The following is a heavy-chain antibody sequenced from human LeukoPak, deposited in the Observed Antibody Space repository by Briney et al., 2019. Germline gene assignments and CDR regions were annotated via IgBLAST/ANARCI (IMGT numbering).Heavy chain of an antibody. V-gene: IGHV3-30*18. Sequence: GGSLRLSCAASGFTFSSYGMHWVRQAPGKGLEWVAVISYDGSNKYYADSVKGRFTISRDNSKNTLCLQMNSLRAEDTAVYYCAKGMTYYDFWSGYYDLHDAFDIWGQGTMVTVSS. CDR1: GFTFSSYG. CDR2: ISYDGSNK. CDR3: AKGMTYYDFWSGYYDLHDAFDI. D-gene: IGHD3-3*01. J-gene: IGHJ3*02.